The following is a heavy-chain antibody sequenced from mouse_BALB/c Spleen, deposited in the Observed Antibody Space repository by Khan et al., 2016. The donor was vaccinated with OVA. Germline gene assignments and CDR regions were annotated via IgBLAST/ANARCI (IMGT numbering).Heavy chain of an antibody. CDR3: ARQPYYHYYIMDY. V-gene: IGHV2-6-1*01. CDR2: IWSDGST. J-gene: IGHJ4*01. Sequence: VQLVESGPALVAPSQSLSITCTISGFSLTNYGVHWVRQPPGKGLEWLVVIWSDGSTTYNSALKSRLSISKDNSKSQVFLKMNSLQTDDTAMDYCARQPYYHYYIMDYWGQGTSVTVSA. D-gene: IGHD2-10*01. CDR1: GFSLTNYG.